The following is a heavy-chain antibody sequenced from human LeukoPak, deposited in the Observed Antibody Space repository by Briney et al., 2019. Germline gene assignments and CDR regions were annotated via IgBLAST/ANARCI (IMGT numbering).Heavy chain of an antibody. CDR3: ARDRDCGDGGCYPHFNY. Sequence: GGSLRLSCAASGFTFSSNWMSWVRQAPGKGLEWVANIRQDGSDKYYMDSVKGRFTISRDNAKNSLSLQMNSLRVKDTAVYYCARDRDCGDGGCYPHFNYWGQGVRVTVSS. D-gene: IGHD2-15*01. CDR2: IRQDGSDK. V-gene: IGHV3-7*01. J-gene: IGHJ4*02. CDR1: GFTFSSNW.